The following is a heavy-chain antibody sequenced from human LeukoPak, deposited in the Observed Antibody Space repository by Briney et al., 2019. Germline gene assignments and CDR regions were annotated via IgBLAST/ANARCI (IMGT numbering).Heavy chain of an antibody. V-gene: IGHV3-48*04. J-gene: IGHJ3*02. Sequence: GGSLRLSCAASGFTFSSYSMNWVRQAPGKGLEWVSYISSSSSTIYYADSVKGRFTISRDNPKNSLYLQMNSLRVDDTAVYYCARDRSGAMAIWGQGTMVTVSS. CDR3: ARDRSGAMAI. CDR2: ISSSSSTI. CDR1: GFTFSSYS. D-gene: IGHD5-24*01.